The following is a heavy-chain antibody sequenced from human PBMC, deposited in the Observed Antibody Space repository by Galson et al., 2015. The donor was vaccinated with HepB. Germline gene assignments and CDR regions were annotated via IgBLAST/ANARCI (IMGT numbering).Heavy chain of an antibody. CDR3: ARDWGKAVVGTWFFDP. Sequence: SLRLSCPGSRFTFSNYNMHWVRQPPGKGLEWVASINSNSDYIYYADSVKGRFTISRDNAKNSLYLQMNGLRAEDTATYYCARDWGKAVVGTWFFDPWGQGTLVTVSS. D-gene: IGHD6-19*01. J-gene: IGHJ5*02. CDR2: INSNSDYI. CDR1: RFTFSNYN. V-gene: IGHV3-21*01.